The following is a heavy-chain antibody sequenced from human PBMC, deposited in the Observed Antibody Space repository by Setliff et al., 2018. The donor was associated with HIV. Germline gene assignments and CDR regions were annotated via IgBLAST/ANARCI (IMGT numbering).Heavy chain of an antibody. J-gene: IGHJ6*02. CDR1: GYTFTRYG. Sequence: ASVKVSCKASGYTFTRYGISWMRQAPGQGLEWMGWISANNGNTKYAQRLQGRVTMTTDTSTSTAYMDLRSLRSDDTAVYFCARDGEYQVLHYYYSGMDVWGQGTTVTVSS. CDR2: ISANNGNT. D-gene: IGHD2-2*01. V-gene: IGHV1-18*01. CDR3: ARDGEYQVLHYYYSGMDV.